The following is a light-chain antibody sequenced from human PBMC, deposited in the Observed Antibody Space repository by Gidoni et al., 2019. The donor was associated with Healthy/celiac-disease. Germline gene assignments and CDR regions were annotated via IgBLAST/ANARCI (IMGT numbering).Light chain of an antibody. CDR1: QSISSW. J-gene: IGKJ4*01. CDR2: DPS. V-gene: IGKV1-5*01. CDR3: KQDNSRT. Sequence: DLQMTQSPSTLSASLVDRVTITCRASQSISSWLAWYQQKPGKAPKLLIYDPSSLESGVPARFSGSGSGTEFTLTISSLQPDDFATYYCKQDNSRTVGGGTKVEIK.